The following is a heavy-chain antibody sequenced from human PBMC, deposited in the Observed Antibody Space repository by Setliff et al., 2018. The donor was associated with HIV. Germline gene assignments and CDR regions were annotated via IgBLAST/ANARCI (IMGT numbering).Heavy chain of an antibody. CDR3: ARHCTNGVCYTDY. D-gene: IGHD2-8*01. CDR2: FHYSGSP. CDR1: AGSFTSSNYY. V-gene: IGHV4-39*01. Sequence: ETLSLTCNVSAGSFTSSNYYWGWIRQPPGKGLEWIGSFHYSGSPSYNPSLRSRVTISVDTSKNQFSLKVTSVTAADTAVYYCARHCTNGVCYTDYWGQGTLVTVS. J-gene: IGHJ4*02.